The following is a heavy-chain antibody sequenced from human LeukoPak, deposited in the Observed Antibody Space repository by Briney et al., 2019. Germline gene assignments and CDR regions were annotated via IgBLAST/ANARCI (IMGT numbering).Heavy chain of an antibody. CDR1: GYTFTGYY. CDR3: ATEGYYYDSASSYYYGMDV. V-gene: IGHV1-2*02. J-gene: IGHJ6*02. CDR2: INPNSGGT. Sequence: ASVKVSCKASGYTFTGYYMHWVRQAPGQGLEWMGWINPNSGGTKYAQKFQGRVTMTRDTSISTAYMELSRLRSDDTAVYYCATEGYYYDSASSYYYGMDVYGQGTTVTVSS. D-gene: IGHD3-22*01.